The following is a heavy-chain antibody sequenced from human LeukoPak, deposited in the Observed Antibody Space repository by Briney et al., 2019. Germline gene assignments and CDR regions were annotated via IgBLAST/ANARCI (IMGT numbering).Heavy chain of an antibody. CDR1: GFTFSTYG. CDR3: ARAVGPFDI. J-gene: IGHJ3*02. V-gene: IGHV3-33*01. CDR2: IWYDGSNK. Sequence: PGRSLTLSWAASGFTFSTYGMRWVRQAPGKGLEWVAVIWYDGSNKYYADSVKGRFTISRDNPKNTLYLQMNSLRAEDTAVYYCARAVGPFDIWGQGTMVTVSS.